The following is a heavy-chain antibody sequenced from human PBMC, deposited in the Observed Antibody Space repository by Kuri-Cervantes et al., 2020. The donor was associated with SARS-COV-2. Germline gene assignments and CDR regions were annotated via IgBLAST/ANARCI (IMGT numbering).Heavy chain of an antibody. CDR1: GYTFTSYG. V-gene: IGHV1-69*13. CDR3: ARDAGDSIGNNSSGY. Sequence: SVKVSCKASGYTFTSYGISWVRQAPGQGLEWMGVIIPIFGTANYAQKFQGRVTITADESTSTAYMELSNLRSEDTAVYYCARDAGDSIGNNSSGYWGQGTLVTVSS. D-gene: IGHD6-6*01. J-gene: IGHJ4*02. CDR2: IIPIFGTA.